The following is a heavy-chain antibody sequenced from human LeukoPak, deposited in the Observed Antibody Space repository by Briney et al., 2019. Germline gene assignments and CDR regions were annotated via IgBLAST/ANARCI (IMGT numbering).Heavy chain of an antibody. CDR1: GGSISSGGYS. J-gene: IGHJ6*02. CDR3: ARGRAGTAQYYYGMDV. CDR2: IYHSGST. V-gene: IGHV4-30-2*01. D-gene: IGHD1-1*01. Sequence: SQTLSLTCAVSGGSISSGGYSWSWIRQPPGKGLEWIGYIYHSGSTYYNPSLKSRVTISVDRSKNQFSLKLSSVTAADTAVYYCARGRAGTAQYYYGMDVWGQGTTVTVSS.